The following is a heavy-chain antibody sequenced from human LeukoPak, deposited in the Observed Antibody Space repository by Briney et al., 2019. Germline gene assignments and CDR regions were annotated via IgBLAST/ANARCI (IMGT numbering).Heavy chain of an antibody. J-gene: IGHJ3*01. CDR3: ARVYSSSSGKNAFDV. CDR1: GFTFNRYW. Sequence: GGSLRLSCAASGFTFNRYWMSWVRQAPGNGLEWVANIKQDGSEKYYVDSVKGRFTISRDNAKNSLDLQMNSLRAEDTAVYYCARVYSSSSGKNAFDVWGQGTMVT. CDR2: IKQDGSEK. D-gene: IGHD6-6*01. V-gene: IGHV3-7*03.